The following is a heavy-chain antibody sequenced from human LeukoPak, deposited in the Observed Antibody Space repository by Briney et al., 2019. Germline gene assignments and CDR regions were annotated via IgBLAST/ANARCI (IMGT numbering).Heavy chain of an antibody. V-gene: IGHV4-59*01. CDR3: ARERGGRGIFDY. D-gene: IGHD3-10*01. J-gene: IGHJ4*02. CDR1: GGSISSYY. CDR2: IYYSGST. Sequence: SETLSLTCTVSGGSISSYYWSWIRQPAGKGLEWIGYIYYSGSTNYNPSLKSRVTISVDTSKNQFSLKLSSVTAADTAVYYCARERGGRGIFDYWGQGTLVTVSS.